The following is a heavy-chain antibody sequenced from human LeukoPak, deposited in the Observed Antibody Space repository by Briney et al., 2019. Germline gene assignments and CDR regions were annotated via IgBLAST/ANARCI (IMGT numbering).Heavy chain of an antibody. J-gene: IGHJ5*02. Sequence: SETLSLTCTVSGGSISSGTYYWSWIRQHPDKGLEWIAYVFYSGSTYYNPSLESRVTISVDTSKSQFSLKLSSVTAADTAVYYCARRTGNPQTTGIWFDPWGQGTLVTVSS. D-gene: IGHD1-1*01. CDR3: ARRTGNPQTTGIWFDP. V-gene: IGHV4-31*03. CDR2: VFYSGST. CDR1: GGSISSGTYY.